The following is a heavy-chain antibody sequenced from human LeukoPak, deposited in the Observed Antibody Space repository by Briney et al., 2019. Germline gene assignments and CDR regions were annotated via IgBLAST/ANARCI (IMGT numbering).Heavy chain of an antibody. CDR3: ARKGSSWYLDY. V-gene: IGHV3-21*01. J-gene: IGHJ4*02. CDR2: ISSSSSYI. CDR1: GFTFSSYS. Sequence: GGTLRLSCGASGFTFSSYSMNWVRQAPGKGPEWVSSISSSSSYIYYADSVKGRFTISRDNAKNSLYLQMNSLRAEDTAVYYCARKGSSWYLDYWGQGTLVTVSS. D-gene: IGHD6-13*01.